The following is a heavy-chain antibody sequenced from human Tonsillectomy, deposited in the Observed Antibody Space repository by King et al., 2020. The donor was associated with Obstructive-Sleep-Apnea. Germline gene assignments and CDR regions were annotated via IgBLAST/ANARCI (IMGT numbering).Heavy chain of an antibody. CDR2: ISSSSSYT. CDR3: ARNRNDYGGNSPSFSPY. Sequence: VQLVESGGGLVKPGGSLRLSCAASGFTFSDYYMSWIRQAPGKGLEWVSYISSSSSYTNYADSVKGRFTISRDNAKNSLYLQMNSLRAEDTAVYYYARNRNDYGGNSPSFSPYWGQGTLVTVSS. D-gene: IGHD4-23*01. J-gene: IGHJ4*02. V-gene: IGHV3-11*06. CDR1: GFTFSDYY.